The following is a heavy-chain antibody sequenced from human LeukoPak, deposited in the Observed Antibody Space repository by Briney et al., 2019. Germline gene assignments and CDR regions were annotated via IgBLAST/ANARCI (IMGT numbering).Heavy chain of an antibody. V-gene: IGHV3-30-3*01. Sequence: GGSLRLSCAASGFTFSSYAMHWVRQAPGKGLEWVAVISYDGSNKYYADSVKGRFTISRDNSKNTLYLQMNSLRAEDTAVYYCARGANFYEEIAAAGKDYWGQGTLVTVSS. CDR1: GFTFSSYA. J-gene: IGHJ4*02. CDR2: ISYDGSNK. CDR3: ARGANFYEEIAAAGKDY. D-gene: IGHD6-13*01.